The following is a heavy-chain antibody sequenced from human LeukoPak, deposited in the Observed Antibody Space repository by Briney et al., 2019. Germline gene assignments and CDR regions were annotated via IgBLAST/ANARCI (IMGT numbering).Heavy chain of an antibody. Sequence: GGSLRLSCAASGFTVSSNYMSWVRQAPGKGLEWVSVIYSGGSTYYADSVKGRFTVSRDNSRNTLYLQMNDLGIEDSAVYYCTKAPLMSCTGAFCYPFDSWGQGVLVTVSS. CDR2: IYSGGST. CDR3: TKAPLMSCTGAFCYPFDS. CDR1: GFTVSSNY. J-gene: IGHJ4*02. D-gene: IGHD2-8*02. V-gene: IGHV3-53*05.